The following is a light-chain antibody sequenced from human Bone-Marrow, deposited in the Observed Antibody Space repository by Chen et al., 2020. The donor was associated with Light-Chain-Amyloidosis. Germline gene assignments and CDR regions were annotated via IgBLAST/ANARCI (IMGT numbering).Light chain of an antibody. CDR2: EVT. Sequence: QSALTQPASVSGSPGQSITISCTGTSSDVGGDNHVSWYQQHPDKAPKLMIYEVTNRPSWVPGRFSGSKSDNTATLTISGLQTEDGADYFCSSYTITNTLVFGSGTRVTVL. CDR3: SSYTITNTLV. J-gene: IGLJ1*01. V-gene: IGLV2-14*01. CDR1: SSDVGGDNH.